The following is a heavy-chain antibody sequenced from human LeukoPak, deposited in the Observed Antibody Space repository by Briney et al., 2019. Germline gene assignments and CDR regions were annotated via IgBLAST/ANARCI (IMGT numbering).Heavy chain of an antibody. CDR3: AKEEGIVTWGPPYDFWSGQTSHP. CDR2: ISGSGNTI. CDR1: GFTFSSYE. Sequence: GGSLRLSCAASGFTFSSYEMNWVRQAPGKGLEWVSYISGSGNTIYYADSVKGRFTISRDNSKNTLYLQMNSLRAEDTAVYYCAKEEGIVTWGPPYDFWSGQTSHPWGQGTLVTVSS. V-gene: IGHV3-48*03. D-gene: IGHD3-3*01. J-gene: IGHJ5*02.